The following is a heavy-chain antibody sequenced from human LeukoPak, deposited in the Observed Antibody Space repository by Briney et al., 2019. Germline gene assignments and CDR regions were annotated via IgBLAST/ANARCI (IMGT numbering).Heavy chain of an antibody. Sequence: GGSLRLSFAASGFTFSNYGMSWVRQAPGKGLEWVGFISSKPYGGTTEYAASVRGRFNISRDDYKNIVYLQMNSLKTEDTAVYYCTTKGKSSLLPFDYWGQGTMVTVSS. CDR3: TTKGKSSLLPFDY. J-gene: IGHJ4*02. CDR1: GFTFSNYG. D-gene: IGHD3-16*02. CDR2: ISSKPYGGTT. V-gene: IGHV3-49*04.